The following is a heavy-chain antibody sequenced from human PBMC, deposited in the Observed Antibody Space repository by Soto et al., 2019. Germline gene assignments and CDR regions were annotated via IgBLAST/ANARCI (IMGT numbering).Heavy chain of an antibody. Sequence: QVQLVQSGAEVKKPGSSVKVSCKASGGTFSSYAISWVRQAPGHGLEWMGGIIPIFGTANYAQKFQGRVTITADESTSTAYMELSSLRSEDTAVYYCARDRVSRGYNWNYVFDYWGQGTLVTVSS. D-gene: IGHD1-7*01. J-gene: IGHJ4*02. CDR3: ARDRVSRGYNWNYVFDY. CDR2: IIPIFGTA. CDR1: GGTFSSYA. V-gene: IGHV1-69*01.